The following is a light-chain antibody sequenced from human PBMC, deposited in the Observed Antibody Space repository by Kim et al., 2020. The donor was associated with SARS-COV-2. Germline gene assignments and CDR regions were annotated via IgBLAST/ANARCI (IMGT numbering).Light chain of an antibody. V-gene: IGKV3-15*01. CDR1: QRISSN. CDR2: GAS. J-gene: IGKJ1*01. Sequence: VPPGERATPSGRASQRISSNLYWDQKKPEGAPRHLSYGASTMGTGMPARGSGSGCVREFTLTISSLQSEDFADYFCEQYNNVPSTFGQGRKMGIK. CDR3: EQYNNVPST.